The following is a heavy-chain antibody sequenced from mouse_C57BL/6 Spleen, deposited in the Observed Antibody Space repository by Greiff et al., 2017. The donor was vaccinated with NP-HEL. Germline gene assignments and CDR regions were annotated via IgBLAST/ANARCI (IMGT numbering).Heavy chain of an antibody. CDR1: GFTFSDYG. J-gene: IGHJ3*01. V-gene: IGHV5-17*01. Sequence: EVNLVESGGGLVKPGGSLKLSCAASGFTFSDYGMHWVRQAPEKGLEWVAYISSGSSTIYYADTVKGRFTISRDNAKNTLFLQMTSLRSEDTAMYYCARNSNYVGFAYWGQGTLVTVSA. CDR3: ARNSNYVGFAY. D-gene: IGHD2-5*01. CDR2: ISSGSSTI.